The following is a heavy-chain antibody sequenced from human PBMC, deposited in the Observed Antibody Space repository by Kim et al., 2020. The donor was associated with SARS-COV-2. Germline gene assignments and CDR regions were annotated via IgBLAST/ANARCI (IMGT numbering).Heavy chain of an antibody. Sequence: SETLSLTCTVSGGSISSYYWSWIRQPPGKGLEWIGYIYYSGSTNYNPSLKSRVTISVDTSKNQFSLKLSSVTAADTAVYYCAGGGITGETYYYYGMDVWGQGTTVTVSS. D-gene: IGHD7-27*01. V-gene: IGHV4-59*01. CDR1: GGSISSYY. CDR2: IYYSGST. CDR3: AGGGITGETYYYYGMDV. J-gene: IGHJ6*02.